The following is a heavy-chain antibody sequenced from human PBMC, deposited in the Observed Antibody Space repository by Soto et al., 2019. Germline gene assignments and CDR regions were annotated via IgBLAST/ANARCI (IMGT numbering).Heavy chain of an antibody. J-gene: IGHJ4*02. CDR1: GFTISSNY. CDR2: MYAAGST. Sequence: EVQLVESGGGLVQPGGSLRLSCAVTGFTISSNYMNWVRQAPGKGLEWVSVMYAAGSTYYEDSVKGRFNISRDXSXNTXYLQMNSLRGEDTAVYYCARGSNSNNWKLFDYWGQGTLVTVSS. CDR3: ARGSNSNNWKLFDY. V-gene: IGHV3-66*01. D-gene: IGHD1-1*01.